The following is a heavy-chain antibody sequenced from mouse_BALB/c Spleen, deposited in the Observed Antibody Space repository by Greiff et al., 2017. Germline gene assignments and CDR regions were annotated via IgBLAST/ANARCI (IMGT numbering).Heavy chain of an antibody. V-gene: IGHV5-17*02. Sequence: EVKVVESGGGLVQPGGSRKLSCAASGFTFSSFGMHWVRQAPEKGLEWVAYISSGSSTIYYADTVKGRFTISRDNPKNTLFLQMTSLRSEDTAMYYCARPSMITTWYFDYWGQGTTLTVSS. D-gene: IGHD2-4*01. CDR1: GFTFSSFG. CDR3: ARPSMITTWYFDY. CDR2: ISSGSSTI. J-gene: IGHJ2*01.